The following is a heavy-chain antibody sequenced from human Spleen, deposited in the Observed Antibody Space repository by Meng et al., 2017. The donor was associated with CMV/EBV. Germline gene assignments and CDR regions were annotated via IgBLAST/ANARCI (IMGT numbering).Heavy chain of an antibody. Sequence: SSYYWGWIRQPPGKGLEWIGSIHYSGSTYYNPSLKSRVTISVDTSKNQFSLKLSSVTAADTAVYYCASELLRYCSSTSCNTANWFDPWGQGTLVTVSS. V-gene: IGHV4-39*07. CDR3: ASELLRYCSSTSCNTANWFDP. J-gene: IGHJ5*02. CDR1: SSYY. D-gene: IGHD2-2*02. CDR2: IHYSGST.